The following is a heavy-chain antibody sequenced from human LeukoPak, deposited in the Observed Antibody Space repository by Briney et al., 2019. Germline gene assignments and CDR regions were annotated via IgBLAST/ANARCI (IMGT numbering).Heavy chain of an antibody. V-gene: IGHV4-59*01. CDR2: IYYSGSS. D-gene: IGHD6-13*01. CDR3: ARHQTAAGLNFCDFDL. Sequence: TSETLSLTCTVSGGSISSYYWSWIRQPPGKGLEWIGYIYYSGSSNYNPSLKSRVTISVDTSKNQFSLKLSSVTAADTAVYYCARHQTAAGLNFCDFDLWGQGTLVTVSS. CDR1: GGSISSYY. J-gene: IGHJ4*02.